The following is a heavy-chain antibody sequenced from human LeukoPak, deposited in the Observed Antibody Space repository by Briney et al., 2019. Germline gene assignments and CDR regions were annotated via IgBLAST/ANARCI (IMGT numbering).Heavy chain of an antibody. CDR2: IRAYNGNT. Sequence: GASVKVSCKASGYTFSNYGINWVRQAPGQGLEWMGWIRAYNGNTDYAQKVQGRVTMTTDTSTNAAFMEVRSLRSDDTAVYYCARDRYSRAYCGGDCYQRMFDYWGQGTLVTVSS. J-gene: IGHJ4*02. D-gene: IGHD2-21*02. CDR3: ARDRYSRAYCGGDCYQRMFDY. V-gene: IGHV1-18*01. CDR1: GYTFSNYG.